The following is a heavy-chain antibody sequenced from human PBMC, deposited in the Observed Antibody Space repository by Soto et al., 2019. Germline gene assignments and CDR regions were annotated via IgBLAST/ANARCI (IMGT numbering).Heavy chain of an antibody. CDR1: GYPLPTYG. V-gene: IGHV1-18*01. Sequence: QVQVMQAGAQLTQPGASVKVSCETSGYPLPTYGLSWVRQAPGQGLEWMGWIVGDSGNTVYAQKFQGRVTMYRDTSTSTGYMELRRLTSDDSALYYCATVSGYGSGSRPFDFWGQGTLVSVSS. CDR3: ATVSGYGSGSRPFDF. J-gene: IGHJ4*02. D-gene: IGHD3-10*01. CDR2: IVGDSGNT.